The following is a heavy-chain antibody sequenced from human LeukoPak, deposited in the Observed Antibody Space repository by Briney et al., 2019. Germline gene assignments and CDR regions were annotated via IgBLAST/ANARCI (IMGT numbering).Heavy chain of an antibody. CDR3: ARDGGYSSSSLFFQFNWFDP. CDR2: IYFSGST. Sequence: PSETLSLTCTVSGGSISSGGYSWNWIRQHPGKGLEWIGYIYFSGSTYYNPSLKGRVTISADTSKNQFSLRLSSVTAADTAVYYCARDGGYSSSSLFFQFNWFDPWGQGTLVTVSS. CDR1: GGSISSGGYS. J-gene: IGHJ5*02. D-gene: IGHD6-6*01. V-gene: IGHV4-31*03.